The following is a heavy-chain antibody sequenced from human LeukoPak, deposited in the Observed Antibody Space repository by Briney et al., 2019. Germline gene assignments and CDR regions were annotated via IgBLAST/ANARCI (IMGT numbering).Heavy chain of an antibody. J-gene: IGHJ5*02. CDR2: IYYSGST. V-gene: IGHV4-61*01. Sequence: SETLSLTCTVSGASINSGTYYWSWIRQPPGKGLEWIGYIYYSGSTNYNPSLKSRVTISVDTSKNQFSLKLSSVTAADTAVYYCARGGYYGSGNDFRFDPWGQGTLVTVSS. CDR3: ARGGYYGSGNDFRFDP. CDR1: GASINSGTYY. D-gene: IGHD3-10*01.